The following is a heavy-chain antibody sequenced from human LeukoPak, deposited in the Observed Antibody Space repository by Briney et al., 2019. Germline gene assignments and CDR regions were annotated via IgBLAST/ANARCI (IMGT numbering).Heavy chain of an antibody. V-gene: IGHV1-69*13. Sequence: SVKVSCKVSGGTFSSYAISWVRQAPGQGLEWMGGIIPIFGTANYAQKFQGRVTITADESTSTAYMELGSLRSEDTAVYYCASGHLPLTLGYCSGGSCPDYYYYYGMDVWGQGTTVTVSS. D-gene: IGHD2-15*01. CDR2: IIPIFGTA. CDR1: GGTFSSYA. J-gene: IGHJ6*02. CDR3: ASGHLPLTLGYCSGGSCPDYYYYYGMDV.